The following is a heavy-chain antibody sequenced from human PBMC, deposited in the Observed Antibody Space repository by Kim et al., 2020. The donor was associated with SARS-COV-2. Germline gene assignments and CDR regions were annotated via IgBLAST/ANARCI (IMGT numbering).Heavy chain of an antibody. Sequence: SETLSLTCTVSGGSISGSSDYWGWVRQPPGKGLEWTGSLYYSGGTYYNPSLESRVSISEDTPKNQFSLKLNSVTAADTAVYYCATPGVGGQGTTVTVSS. J-gene: IGHJ6*02. CDR1: GGSISGSSDY. CDR2: LYYSGGT. CDR3: ATPGV. V-gene: IGHV4-39*01.